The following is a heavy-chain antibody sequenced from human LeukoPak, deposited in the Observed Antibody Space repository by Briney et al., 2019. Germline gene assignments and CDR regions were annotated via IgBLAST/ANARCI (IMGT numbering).Heavy chain of an antibody. Sequence: SETLSLTCAVYGGSFSGYYWSWIRQPPGKGLEWIGEINHSGSTNYNPSLKSRVTISVDMSKNQFSLKLSSVTAADTAVYYCARAMPDCSSTSCYSVWGQGTLVTVSS. D-gene: IGHD2-2*01. CDR3: ARAMPDCSSTSCYSV. V-gene: IGHV4-34*01. CDR2: INHSGST. CDR1: GGSFSGYY. J-gene: IGHJ4*02.